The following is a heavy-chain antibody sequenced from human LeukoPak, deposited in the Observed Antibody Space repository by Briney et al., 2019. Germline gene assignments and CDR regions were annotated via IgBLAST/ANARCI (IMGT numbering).Heavy chain of an antibody. J-gene: IGHJ4*02. Sequence: GGSLRLSCAASGFTVSSNCMSWVRQAPGKGLEWVSVIYSGGSTYYADSVKGRFTISRDNSKNTLYLQMNSLRAEDTAVYYCARDGTYGDYSEYWGQGTLVTVSS. CDR1: GFTVSSNC. V-gene: IGHV3-53*01. CDR2: IYSGGST. D-gene: IGHD4-17*01. CDR3: ARDGTYGDYSEY.